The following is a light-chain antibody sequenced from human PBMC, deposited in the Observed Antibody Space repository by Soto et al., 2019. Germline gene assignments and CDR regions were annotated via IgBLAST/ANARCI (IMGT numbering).Light chain of an antibody. CDR1: HYIGST. J-gene: IGKJ5*01. CDR2: DTY. Sequence: EIVLTQSPATLSVSPGDRATPSCRASHYIGSTIAWYQQRSGQAPSLVIYDTYIRATGIPARFSGSGFGTEFTLTISSLQPEDFAVYYCEQYNNWFSITFGQGTRLEI. CDR3: EQYNNWFSIT. V-gene: IGKV3-15*01.